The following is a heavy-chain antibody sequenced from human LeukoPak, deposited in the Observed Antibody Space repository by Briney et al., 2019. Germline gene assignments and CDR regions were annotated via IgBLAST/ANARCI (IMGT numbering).Heavy chain of an antibody. CDR2: IIPVYGAT. V-gene: IGHV1-69*06. CDR3: ARDNDSRDPPHFDY. Sequence: ASVKVSCKASGGTFSTDAMSWVRQAPGQGLEWMGQIIPVYGATNLAQRFQGRVTITADKSTRTAYMELSSLRSEDTAVYYCARDNDSRDPPHFDYWGQGTLVTVSS. D-gene: IGHD3-16*01. CDR1: GGTFSTDA. J-gene: IGHJ4*02.